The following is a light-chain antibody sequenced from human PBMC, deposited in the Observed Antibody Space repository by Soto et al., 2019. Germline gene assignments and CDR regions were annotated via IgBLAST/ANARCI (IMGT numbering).Light chain of an antibody. CDR2: DAS. CDR1: QSVSTY. Sequence: EIVLTQSPATLSLSPGERATLSCRASQSVSTYLAWYQQKPGHAPRLLIYDASNRSTGIPARFSGSGSGTDFTLTISSLEPEDFSVYYCPQRSNWPPTFGGGTKVEIK. V-gene: IGKV3-11*01. CDR3: PQRSNWPPT. J-gene: IGKJ4*01.